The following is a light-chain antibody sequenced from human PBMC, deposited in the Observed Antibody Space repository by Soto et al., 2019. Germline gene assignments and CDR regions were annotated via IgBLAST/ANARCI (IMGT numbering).Light chain of an antibody. CDR1: QTVTSSY. Sequence: ENVLTQSPGTLSLSPGERAALSCRASQTVTSSYLTWYRQKPGQPPTILIYGASIRATGIADRFNGSGSGTAFTLTISRLEPEDFAVFYCQYFDSSSYIFGQGTKQEI. V-gene: IGKV3-20*01. CDR2: GAS. CDR3: QYFDSSSYI. J-gene: IGKJ2*01.